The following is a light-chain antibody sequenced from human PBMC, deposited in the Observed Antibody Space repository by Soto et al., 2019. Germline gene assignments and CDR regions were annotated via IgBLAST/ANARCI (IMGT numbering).Light chain of an antibody. Sequence: QSVLRHPRSVCWAPGHRVTIACTGSSSNIGAGYDVHWYQQRPGTAPKLLIFGNINRPSGVPDRFSGSKSGTSASLAITGLQAQDEGDYYSQSYDSTLSARYVFGTGTKVT. J-gene: IGLJ1*01. CDR1: SSNIGAGYD. CDR3: QSYDSTLSARYV. CDR2: GNI. V-gene: IGLV1-40*01.